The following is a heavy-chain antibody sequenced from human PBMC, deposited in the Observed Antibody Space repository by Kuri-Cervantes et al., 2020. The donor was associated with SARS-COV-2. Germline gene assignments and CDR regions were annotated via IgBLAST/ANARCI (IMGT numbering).Heavy chain of an antibody. CDR3: ARESCSSTSCYRWFDP. V-gene: IGHV4-59*12. D-gene: IGHD2-2*01. CDR2: IYYSGST. Sequence: SETLSLTCTVSGGSISSYYWSWIRQPPGKGLEWTGYIYYSGSTNYNPSLKSRVTISVDTSKNQFSLKLSSVTAADTAVYYCARESCSSTSCYRWFDPWGQGTLVTVSS. J-gene: IGHJ5*02. CDR1: GGSISSYY.